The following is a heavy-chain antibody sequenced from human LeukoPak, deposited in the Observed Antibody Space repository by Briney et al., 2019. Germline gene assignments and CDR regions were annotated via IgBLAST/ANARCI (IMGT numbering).Heavy chain of an antibody. V-gene: IGHV3-21*01. Sequence: PGGSLRLSCAASGFTFSDYTMTWVRQAPGKGLEWVASISSDSSYIDYADSVKGRFTISRDNAKNSLFLKTDTLRGGDTGIYYCARDPNVLGITPYYFDFWGQGTLVTVSS. D-gene: IGHD3-10*02. J-gene: IGHJ4*02. CDR2: ISSDSSYI. CDR3: ARDPNVLGITPYYFDF. CDR1: GFTFSDYT.